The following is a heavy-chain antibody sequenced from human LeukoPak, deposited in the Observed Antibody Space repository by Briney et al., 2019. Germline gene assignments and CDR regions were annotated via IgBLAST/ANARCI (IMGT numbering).Heavy chain of an antibody. CDR2: IYYSGST. Sequence: SETLSLTCTASGGSISSYYWSWIRQPPGKGLEWIGYIYYSGSTNYNPSLKSRVTISVDTSKNQFSLKLSSVTAADTAVYYCARGQRAGREDYWGQGTLVTVSS. CDR1: GGSISSYY. CDR3: ARGQRAGREDY. J-gene: IGHJ4*02. V-gene: IGHV4-59*01. D-gene: IGHD6-13*01.